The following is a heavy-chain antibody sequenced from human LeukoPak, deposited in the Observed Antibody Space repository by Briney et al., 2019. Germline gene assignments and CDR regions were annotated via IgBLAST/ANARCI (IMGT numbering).Heavy chain of an antibody. D-gene: IGHD3/OR15-3a*01. J-gene: IGHJ3*02. CDR2: IKQDGSEK. Sequence: GGSLRLSCAASGFTFSSYWMSWVRQAPGRGLEWVANIKQDGSEKYYVDSVKGRFTISRDNAKNSLYLQMNSLRAEDTAVYYCATEGLHGAFDIWGQGTMVTVSS. CDR3: ATEGLHGAFDI. V-gene: IGHV3-7*01. CDR1: GFTFSSYW.